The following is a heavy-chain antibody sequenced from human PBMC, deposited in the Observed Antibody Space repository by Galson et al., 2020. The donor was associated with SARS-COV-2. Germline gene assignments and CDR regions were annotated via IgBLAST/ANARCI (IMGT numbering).Heavy chain of an antibody. J-gene: IGHJ5*02. D-gene: IGHD6-13*01. Sequence: GGSLRLSCAASGFIFSSYAMSWIRQAPGKGLEWVSAISGSGVSTYYTDSVKGRFTISRDNSKSTLYLQMNSLRADDTAVYFCAKAVSSSGRNNWFDPWGRGTLVTVSS. CDR1: GFIFSSYA. V-gene: IGHV3-23*01. CDR3: AKAVSSSGRNNWFDP. CDR2: ISGSGVST.